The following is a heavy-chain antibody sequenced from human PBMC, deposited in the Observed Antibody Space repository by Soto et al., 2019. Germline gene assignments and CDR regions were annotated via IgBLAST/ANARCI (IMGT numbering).Heavy chain of an antibody. D-gene: IGHD6-13*01. CDR2: IYSGGST. CDR1: GFTVRSIY. J-gene: IGHJ4*02. CDR3: ARASSTWPG. Sequence: RRLSCAASGFTVRSIYMSWVRQAPGKGLEWVSVIYSGGSTYYADSVKGRFTISRDNSKNTLYLQMNSLRAEDTAVYNCARASSTWPGWGQGTLVTVSS. V-gene: IGHV3-53*01.